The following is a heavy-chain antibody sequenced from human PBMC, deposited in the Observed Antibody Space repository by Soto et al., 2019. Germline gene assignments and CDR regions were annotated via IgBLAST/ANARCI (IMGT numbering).Heavy chain of an antibody. CDR2: MNPNSGNT. D-gene: IGHD6-13*01. J-gene: IGHJ5*02. Sequence: ASVKVSCKASGYTFTSYDINWVRQATGQGLEWMGWMNPNSGNTGYAQKFQGRVTMTRNTSISTAYMELSSLRSEDTAVYYCARVPKDSSWHLNWFDPWGQGTLVTVSS. CDR1: GYTFTSYD. CDR3: ARVPKDSSWHLNWFDP. V-gene: IGHV1-8*01.